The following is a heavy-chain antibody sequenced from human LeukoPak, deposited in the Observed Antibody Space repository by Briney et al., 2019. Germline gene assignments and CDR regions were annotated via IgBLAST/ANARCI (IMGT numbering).Heavy chain of an antibody. Sequence: PGRSLRLSCAASGFTFSSYAMHWVRQAPGKGLEWVAVISYDGSNKYYADSAKGRFTISRDNSKNTLYLQMNSLRAEDTAVYYCARRGPDSIAVAGILYYYYYYMDVWGKGTTVTVSS. CDR2: ISYDGSNK. J-gene: IGHJ6*03. V-gene: IGHV3-30*01. CDR3: ARRGPDSIAVAGILYYYYYYMDV. D-gene: IGHD6-19*01. CDR1: GFTFSSYA.